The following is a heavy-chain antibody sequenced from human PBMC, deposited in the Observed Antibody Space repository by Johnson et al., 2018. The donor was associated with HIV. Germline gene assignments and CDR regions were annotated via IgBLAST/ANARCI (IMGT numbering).Heavy chain of an antibody. CDR3: ARGGLGYQNIHDAFDI. D-gene: IGHD2-2*01. CDR2: ISYDGSNK. Sequence: QVQLVESGGGVVQPGRSLRLSCAASGFTFSNYAMHWVRQAPGKGLEWVAIISYDGSNKYYADSVKGRFTTSRDNAKNSLHLQMNSLRAEDTALYYCARGGLGYQNIHDAFDIWGQGTMVTVSS. CDR1: GFTFSNYA. J-gene: IGHJ3*02. V-gene: IGHV3-30-3*01.